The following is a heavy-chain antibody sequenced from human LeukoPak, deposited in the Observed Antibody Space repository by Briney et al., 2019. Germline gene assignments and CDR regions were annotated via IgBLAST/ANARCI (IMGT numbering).Heavy chain of an antibody. V-gene: IGHV3-21*01. CDR2: ISSSSSYI. CDR1: GFTFSSYS. D-gene: IGHD3-22*01. CDR3: ARVGYYDSSGYYFLHYYYYMDV. Sequence: GGSLRLSCAASGFTFSSYSMNWVRQAPGKGLEWVSSISSSSSYIYYADSVKGRFTISRDNAKNSLYLQMNSLRAEDTAVYYCARVGYYDSSGYYFLHYYYYMDVWGKGTTVTVSS. J-gene: IGHJ6*03.